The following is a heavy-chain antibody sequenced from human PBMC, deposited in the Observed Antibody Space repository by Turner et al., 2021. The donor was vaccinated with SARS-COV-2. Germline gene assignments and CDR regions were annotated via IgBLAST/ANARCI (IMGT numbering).Heavy chain of an antibody. CDR1: GFTFSSYG. V-gene: IGHV3-30*18. Sequence: QVQLVESGGGVVQPGRSLRLSCAAYGFTFSSYGMHWVRQAPGKGLEWVAVISYDGSNKYYADSVKGRFTISRDNSKNTLYLQMNSLRAEDTAVYYCANSLQQLVSRGYYYYYGMDVWGQGTTVTVSS. J-gene: IGHJ6*02. D-gene: IGHD6-6*01. CDR3: ANSLQQLVSRGYYYYYGMDV. CDR2: ISYDGSNK.